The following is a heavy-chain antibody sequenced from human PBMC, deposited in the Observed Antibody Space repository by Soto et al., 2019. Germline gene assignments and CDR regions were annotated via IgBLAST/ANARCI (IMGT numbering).Heavy chain of an antibody. Sequence: ASVKVSCKTSGYTFTNYAISWVRQAPGQGLEWMGWINTYNGDTNYAQKLQARVTMTTDTSTSTAYMDLRSLTSDDTAVDYCARDLQQWHFDYWGQGTLVTVSS. CDR2: INTYNGDT. V-gene: IGHV1-18*01. CDR1: GYTFTNYA. D-gene: IGHD6-19*01. J-gene: IGHJ4*02. CDR3: ARDLQQWHFDY.